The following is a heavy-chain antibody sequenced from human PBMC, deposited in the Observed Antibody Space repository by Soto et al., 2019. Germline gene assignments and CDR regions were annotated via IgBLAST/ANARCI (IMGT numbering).Heavy chain of an antibody. J-gene: IGHJ6*02. D-gene: IGHD2-8*01. Sequence: EVQLLESGGGLVQPGGSLRLSCAASGFTFSSYAMSWVRQAPGKGLEWVSAISGSGGSTYYADSVKGRFTISRDNSKNTLYLPMTRLSAKDTAVYYFAKQGHCTNGVCYNASGMAVWGQAPTVPASS. CDR3: AKQGHCTNGVCYNASGMAV. V-gene: IGHV3-23*01. CDR1: GFTFSSYA. CDR2: ISGSGGST.